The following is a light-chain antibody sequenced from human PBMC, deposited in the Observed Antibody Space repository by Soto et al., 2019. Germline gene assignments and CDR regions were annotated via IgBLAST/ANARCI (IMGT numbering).Light chain of an antibody. Sequence: EIVLTQSPGTLSLSPGERATLSCRASQSVSNREIAWYQQIPGQAPRLLIFGTSNRATGIPDRFSGSGSGTDFTLSISRLEPEDFAVYYCHQYDSWTFGQGTKVEIK. CDR3: HQYDSWT. CDR2: GTS. V-gene: IGKV3-20*01. CDR1: QSVSNRE. J-gene: IGKJ1*01.